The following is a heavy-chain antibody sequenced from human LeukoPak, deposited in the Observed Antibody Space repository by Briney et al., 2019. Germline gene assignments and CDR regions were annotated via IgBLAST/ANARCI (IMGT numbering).Heavy chain of an antibody. J-gene: IGHJ4*02. V-gene: IGHV1-18*01. Sequence: GASVKVSCKASGYTFTSYGISWVRQAPGQGLEWMGWISAYNGNTNYAQKLQGRVTMTTDTSTSTAYMELRSLRSDDTAVYYCARDNRSTPPYYDSSGYYLLWGQGTLVTVSS. CDR1: GYTFTSYG. CDR3: ARDNRSTPPYYDSSGYYLL. CDR2: ISAYNGNT. D-gene: IGHD3-22*01.